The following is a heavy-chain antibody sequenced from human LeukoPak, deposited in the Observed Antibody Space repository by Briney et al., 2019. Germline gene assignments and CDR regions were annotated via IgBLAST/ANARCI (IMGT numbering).Heavy chain of an antibody. V-gene: IGHV3-53*01. CDR2: IYSGGST. J-gene: IGHJ1*01. CDR3: ARDRVAAGGTFEYFQH. CDR1: GFTVSSIY. Sequence: GRSLRLSCAASGFTVSSIYMSWVRQAPGKGLGWGSVIYSGGSTYYADSVKGRFTISRDNSKNTLYLQMNSLRAEDTAVYYCARDRVAAGGTFEYFQHWGQGTLVTVSS. D-gene: IGHD6-13*01.